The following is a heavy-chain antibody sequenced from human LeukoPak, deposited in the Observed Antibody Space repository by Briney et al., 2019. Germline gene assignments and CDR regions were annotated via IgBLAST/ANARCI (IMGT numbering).Heavy chain of an antibody. V-gene: IGHV3-66*01. Sequence: PGGSLRLSCAASGFTFSSYNMNWVRQAPGKGLEWVSVIYSGGSTYYADSVKGRFTISRDNSKNTLYLQMNSLRAEDTAVYYCARDRYYYDSSGYSPFDYWGQGTLVTVSS. D-gene: IGHD3-22*01. CDR1: GFTFSSYN. CDR2: IYSGGST. J-gene: IGHJ4*02. CDR3: ARDRYYYDSSGYSPFDY.